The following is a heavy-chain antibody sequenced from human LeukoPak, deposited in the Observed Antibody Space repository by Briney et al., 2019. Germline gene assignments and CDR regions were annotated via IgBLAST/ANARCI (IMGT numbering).Heavy chain of an antibody. J-gene: IGHJ4*02. D-gene: IGHD6-13*01. Sequence: GGSLRLSCAASGFTFSSYGMHWVRQAPGKGLEWVAVISYDGSNKYYADSVKGRFTISRDNSKNTLYLQMNSLRAEDTAVYYCASPAYSSSWYRYYFDYWGQGTLVTVSS. CDR3: ASPAYSSSWYRYYFDY. V-gene: IGHV3-30*03. CDR2: ISYDGSNK. CDR1: GFTFSSYG.